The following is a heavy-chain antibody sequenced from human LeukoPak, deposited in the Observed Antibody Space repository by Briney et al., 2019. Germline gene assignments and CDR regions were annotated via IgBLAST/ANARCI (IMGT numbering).Heavy chain of an antibody. J-gene: IGHJ4*02. CDR1: GFTSSSYA. V-gene: IGHV3-30*01. Sequence: GGSLRLSCAASGFTSSSYAMHWVRQAPGKGLEWVAVISYDGSNKYYADSVKGRFTISRDNSKNTLYLQMNSLRAEDTAVYYCATGYKYDITLDYWGQGTLVTVSS. CDR3: ATGYKYDITLDY. CDR2: ISYDGSNK. D-gene: IGHD3-9*01.